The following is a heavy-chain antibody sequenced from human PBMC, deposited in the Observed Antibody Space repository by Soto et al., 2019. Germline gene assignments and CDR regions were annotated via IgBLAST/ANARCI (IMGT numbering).Heavy chain of an antibody. CDR1: GYSFSNYW. CDR3: ARQVYTVVTPFDY. CDR2: INPGDSES. D-gene: IGHD2-21*02. Sequence: GESLKISCQASGYSFSNYWIGWVRQMPGKGLEWMAIINPGDSESRYSPSFQGQVTISADKSISTAYLQMNGLTDEDTAVYYCARQVYTVVTPFDYWGQGALVTVSS. V-gene: IGHV5-51*01. J-gene: IGHJ4*02.